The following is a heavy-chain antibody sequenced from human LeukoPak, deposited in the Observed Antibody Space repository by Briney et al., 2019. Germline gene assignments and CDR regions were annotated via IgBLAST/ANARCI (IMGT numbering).Heavy chain of an antibody. CDR2: IYNSGST. J-gene: IGHJ5*02. Sequence: LSLTHTLAAASVSSGSYYWSWIRQPAGKGLEWFGRIYNSGSTNYNPSLKSRVTISVDTSKNQFSLKLSSVTAADTAVYYCAREDYYDNWFDPWGQGTLVTVSS. V-gene: IGHV4-61*02. D-gene: IGHD3-22*01. CDR3: AREDYYDNWFDP. CDR1: AASVSSGSYY.